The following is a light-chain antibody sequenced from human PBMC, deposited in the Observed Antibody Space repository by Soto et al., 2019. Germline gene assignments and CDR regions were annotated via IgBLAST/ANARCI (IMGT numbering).Light chain of an antibody. V-gene: IGLV2-14*03. CDR3: SSYSDSETKV. Sequence: QSALTQPASVSGSPGQSITISCGGTSSDVGAYIYVSWYQQYPGKAPKLIIYEVKNRPSGVSGRFSGSKSDTTAYLTISGLQAEDEADYYCSSYSDSETKVFGTGTKLTVL. CDR2: EVK. CDR1: SSDVGAYIY. J-gene: IGLJ1*01.